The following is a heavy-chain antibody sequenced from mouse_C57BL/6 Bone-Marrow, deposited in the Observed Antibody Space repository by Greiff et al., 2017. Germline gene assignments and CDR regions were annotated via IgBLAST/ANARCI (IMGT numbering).Heavy chain of an antibody. CDR3: EGGYYGNDMDY. Sequence: QVHVKQPGAELVKPGASVKMSCKASGYTFTSYWITWVKPRPGQGLEWIGDIYPGSGSTNSNEKFKSKATLPVDTSSSTAYMQLSSLTSENSAVYYCEGGYYGNDMDYCGQGTAITVTS. D-gene: IGHD2-3*01. CDR2: IYPGSGST. CDR1: GYTFTSYW. J-gene: IGHJ4*01. V-gene: IGHV1-55*01.